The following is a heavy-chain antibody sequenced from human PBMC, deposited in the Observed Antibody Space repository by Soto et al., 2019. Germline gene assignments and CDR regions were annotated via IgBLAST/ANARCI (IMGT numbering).Heavy chain of an antibody. J-gene: IGHJ6*02. Sequence: PSETLSLTCAVYGGSFSGYYWSWIRQPPGKGLEWIGEINHSGSTNYNPSLKSRVTISVDTSKNQFSLKLSSVTAAHTAVYYCARLWGERYYDSSGYRYYYYGMDVWGQGTTVTVSS. V-gene: IGHV4-34*01. CDR2: INHSGST. CDR3: ARLWGERYYDSSGYRYYYYGMDV. D-gene: IGHD3-22*01. CDR1: GGSFSGYY.